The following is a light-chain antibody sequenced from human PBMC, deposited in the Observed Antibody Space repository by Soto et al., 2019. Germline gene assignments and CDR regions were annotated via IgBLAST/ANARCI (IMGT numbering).Light chain of an antibody. Sequence: DLQMTQSPSTLSASVGDRVTITCRASQSISSWLAWYQQKPGKVPKALIYKASNLESGVPSRFSGSGSGTEFTLTINSLQPDDFATYYCQQYNSYPWTFGQGTKVEIK. CDR2: KAS. V-gene: IGKV1-5*03. J-gene: IGKJ1*01. CDR1: QSISSW. CDR3: QQYNSYPWT.